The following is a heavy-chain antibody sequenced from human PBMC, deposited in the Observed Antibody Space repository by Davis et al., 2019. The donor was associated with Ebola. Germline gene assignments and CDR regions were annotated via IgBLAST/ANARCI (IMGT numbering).Heavy chain of an antibody. V-gene: IGHV3-13*01. Sequence: GESLKISCAASGFTFSSYAMSWVRQGTGKGLEWVSAIGTAGDTYYPGSVKGRFTISRENAKNSLYLQMNSLRAEDTAVYYCARVRFGDTAVDYWGQGTLVTVSS. CDR2: IGTAGDT. CDR1: GFTFSSYA. J-gene: IGHJ4*02. D-gene: IGHD5-18*01. CDR3: ARVRFGDTAVDY.